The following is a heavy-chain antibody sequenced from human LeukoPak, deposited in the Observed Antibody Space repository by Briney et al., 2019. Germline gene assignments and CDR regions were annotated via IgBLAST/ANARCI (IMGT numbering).Heavy chain of an antibody. D-gene: IGHD1-14*01. J-gene: IGHJ5*02. CDR1: GYTFIDYY. Sequence: GASVTVSFKASGYTFIDYYMHWVGQAPGQGLEWMGRINPDSGGTKYAQKFQDRVTITSDTSISTAYMELSRLRSDDTAVYYCARDHLLFRQPPNWFDPWGQGTLVTVSS. CDR3: ARDHLLFRQPPNWFDP. CDR2: INPDSGGT. V-gene: IGHV1-2*06.